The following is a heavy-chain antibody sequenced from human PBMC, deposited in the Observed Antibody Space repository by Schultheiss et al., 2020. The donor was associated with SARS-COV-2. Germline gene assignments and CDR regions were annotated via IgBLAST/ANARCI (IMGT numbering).Heavy chain of an antibody. Sequence: ASVKVSCKASGYTFTSYGISWVRQAPGQGLEWMGWISAYNGNTNYAQKLQGRVTMTTDTSTSTAYMELRSLRSDDTAVYYCARVIEYSSSYMRFGAYYYYGMDVWCQGTTVTVSS. V-gene: IGHV1-18*01. CDR3: ARVIEYSSSYMRFGAYYYYGMDV. D-gene: IGHD6-6*01. CDR2: ISAYNGNT. CDR1: GYTFTSYG. J-gene: IGHJ6*02.